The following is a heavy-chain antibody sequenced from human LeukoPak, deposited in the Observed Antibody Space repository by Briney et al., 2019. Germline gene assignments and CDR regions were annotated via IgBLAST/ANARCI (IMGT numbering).Heavy chain of an antibody. J-gene: IGHJ4*02. D-gene: IGHD3-10*01. V-gene: IGHV1-18*01. CDR3: ARDVRSLGSYYYGSGSAGGDGFDY. CDR2: ISAYNGNT. Sequence: ASVKVFCKASGYTFTSYGISWVRQAPGQGLEWMGWISAYNGNTNYAQKLQGRVTMTTDTSTSTAYMELRSLRSDDTAVYYCARDVRSLGSYYYGSGSAGGDGFDYWGQGTLVTVSS. CDR1: GYTFTSYG.